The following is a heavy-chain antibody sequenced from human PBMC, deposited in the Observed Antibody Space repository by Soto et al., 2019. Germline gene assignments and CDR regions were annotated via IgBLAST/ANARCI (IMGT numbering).Heavy chain of an antibody. CDR2: INHSGST. CDR1: GGSFSGYY. Sequence: QVQLQQWGAGLLKPSETLSLTCAVYGGSFSGYYWSWIRQPPGKGLEWIGEINHSGSTNYNPSLNSRVSISVDTSKNQFSLKLSSVTAADTAVYSCARAWGGVPAYWGQGTLVTVSS. J-gene: IGHJ4*02. V-gene: IGHV4-34*01. D-gene: IGHD3-16*01. CDR3: ARAWGGVPAY.